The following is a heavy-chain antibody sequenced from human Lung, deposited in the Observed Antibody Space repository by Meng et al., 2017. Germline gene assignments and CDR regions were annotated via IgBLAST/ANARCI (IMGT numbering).Heavy chain of an antibody. CDR3: ARGPTTMAHDFDY. V-gene: IGHV4-34*01. D-gene: IGHD4-11*01. J-gene: IGHJ4*02. Sequence: QGQLMQGGAGLLKPSETLSLTCVVSGGSFSDYYWSRIRQPPGKGLEWIGEINHSGSTNYNPSLESRATISVDTSQNNLSLKLSSVTAADSAVYYCARGPTTMAHDFDYWGQGTLVTVSS. CDR1: GGSFSDYY. CDR2: INHSGST.